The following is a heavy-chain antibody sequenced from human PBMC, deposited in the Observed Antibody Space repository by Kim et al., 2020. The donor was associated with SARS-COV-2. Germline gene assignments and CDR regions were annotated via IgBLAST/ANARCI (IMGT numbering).Heavy chain of an antibody. V-gene: IGHV4-59*08. D-gene: IGHD6-19*01. CDR2: IYYSGST. Sequence: SETLSLTCTVSGGSISSYYWSWIRQPPGKGLEWIGYIYYSGSTNYNPSLKSRVTISVDTSKNQFSLKLSSVTAADTAVYYCARAPTGWPFDYWGQGTLVTVSS. CDR1: GGSISSYY. CDR3: ARAPTGWPFDY. J-gene: IGHJ4*02.